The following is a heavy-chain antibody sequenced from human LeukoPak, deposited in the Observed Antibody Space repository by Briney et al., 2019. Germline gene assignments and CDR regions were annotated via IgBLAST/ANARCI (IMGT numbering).Heavy chain of an antibody. CDR3: VRGGYCSSIIWYWYNAFDM. J-gene: IGHJ3*02. D-gene: IGHD2-2*01. CDR2: ITTSGSAI. CDR1: GFTFSSYE. Sequence: GGSLRLSCAASGFTFSSYEMSWVRQAPGKGLEWVSYITTSGSAIYYADSVKGRFTISRDDAKNSLYLQMNSLRVEDMAVYYCVRGGYCSSIIWYWYNAFDMWAQGTMVTVSS. V-gene: IGHV3-48*03.